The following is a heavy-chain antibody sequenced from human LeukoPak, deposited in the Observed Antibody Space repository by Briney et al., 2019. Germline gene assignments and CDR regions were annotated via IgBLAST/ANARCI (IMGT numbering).Heavy chain of an antibody. CDR3: ARAFDSSGYYDSP. Sequence: ASETLSLTCTVSGGSISSYYWSWIRQPPGKGLEWIGYIYYSGSTNYNPSLKSRVTISVDTSKNQFSLKLSSVTAADTAVYYCARAFDSSGYYDSPWGQGTLVTVSS. J-gene: IGHJ5*02. V-gene: IGHV4-59*01. CDR2: IYYSGST. D-gene: IGHD3-22*01. CDR1: GGSISSYY.